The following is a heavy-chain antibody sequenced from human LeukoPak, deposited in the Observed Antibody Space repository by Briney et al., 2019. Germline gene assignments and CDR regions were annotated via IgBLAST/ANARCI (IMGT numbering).Heavy chain of an antibody. CDR2: IYSGGST. CDR1: GFTVSSNY. D-gene: IGHD3-10*01. CDR3: AAAHGSATRFDY. V-gene: IGHV3-53*01. Sequence: GGSLRLSCAASGFTVSSNYMSWVRQAPGKGLEWVSVIYSGGSTYYADSVKGRFTISRDNSKNTLYLQMNSLRAEDTAVYYCAAAHGSATRFDYWGQGTLATVSS. J-gene: IGHJ4*02.